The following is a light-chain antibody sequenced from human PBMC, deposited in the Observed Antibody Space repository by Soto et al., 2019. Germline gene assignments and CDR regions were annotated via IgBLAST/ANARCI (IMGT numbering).Light chain of an antibody. CDR3: SSYTTTSTLII. CDR1: SSDVGGYNY. V-gene: IGLV2-8*01. Sequence: QSALTQPPSASGSPGQSVTISCTGTSSDVGGYNYVSWYQQHPGKAPKLIISEVSKRPSGVPDRFSGSKSGNTASLTISGLQAEDEADYYCSSYTTTSTLIIFGGGTQLTVL. J-gene: IGLJ2*01. CDR2: EVS.